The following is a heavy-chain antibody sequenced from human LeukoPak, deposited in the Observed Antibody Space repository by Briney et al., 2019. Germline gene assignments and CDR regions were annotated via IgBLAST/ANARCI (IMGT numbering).Heavy chain of an antibody. J-gene: IGHJ4*02. Sequence: SETLSLTCTVSGGSISSGGYSWSWIRQPPGKGLEWIGYIYHSGSTYYNPSLKSRVTISVDTSKNQFSLKLSSVTAADTAVYYCARLPLSYCSSTSCYDYWGQGTLVTVSS. V-gene: IGHV4-30-2*01. D-gene: IGHD2-2*01. CDR3: ARLPLSYCSSTSCYDY. CDR1: GGSISSGGYS. CDR2: IYHSGST.